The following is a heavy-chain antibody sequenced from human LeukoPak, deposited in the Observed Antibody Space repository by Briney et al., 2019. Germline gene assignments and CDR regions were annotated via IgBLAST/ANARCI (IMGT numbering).Heavy chain of an antibody. CDR3: ARDITGMDV. CDR2: ISSDGTYT. J-gene: IGHJ6*02. Sequence: PGGSLRLTCAASGFTFSSHLMHWVRQAPGKGLVWVSRISSDGTYTNYADSVKGRFTISRDNSKNTLYLQMNSLRAEDTAVYYCARDITGMDVWGQGTTVTVSS. V-gene: IGHV3-74*01. CDR1: GFTFSSHL.